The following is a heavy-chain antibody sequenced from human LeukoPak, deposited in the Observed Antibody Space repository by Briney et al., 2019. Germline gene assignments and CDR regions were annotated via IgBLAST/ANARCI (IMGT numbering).Heavy chain of an antibody. J-gene: IGHJ4*02. D-gene: IGHD3-10*01. CDR1: GFTFSSYS. CDR2: ISSSSSYI. Sequence: GGSLRLSCAASGFTFSSYSMNWVRQAPGKGLEWASSISSSSSYIYYADSVKGRFTISRDNAKNSLYLQMNSLRAEDTAVYYCARGRDDYYGSGFDYWGQGTLVTVSS. V-gene: IGHV3-21*01. CDR3: ARGRDDYYGSGFDY.